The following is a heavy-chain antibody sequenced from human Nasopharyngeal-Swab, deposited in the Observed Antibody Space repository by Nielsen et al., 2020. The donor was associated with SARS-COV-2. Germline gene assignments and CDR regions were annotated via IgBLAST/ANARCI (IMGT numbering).Heavy chain of an antibody. CDR1: GFTFSGYA. Sequence: GESLKISCAASGFTFSGYAMHWVRQAAGKGLEWVAVIPSDGSEEYYADSVKGRFTISRDNSKNTLYLQMNSLRAEDTAVYYCAKVFPYGSGRYSPAWDFHYWGQGTLVAVSS. V-gene: IGHV3-30*18. J-gene: IGHJ4*02. CDR3: AKVFPYGSGRYSPAWDFHY. D-gene: IGHD3-10*01. CDR2: IPSDGSEE.